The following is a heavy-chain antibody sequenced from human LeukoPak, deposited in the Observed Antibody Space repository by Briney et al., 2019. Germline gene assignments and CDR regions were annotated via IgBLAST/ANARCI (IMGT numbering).Heavy chain of an antibody. D-gene: IGHD6-13*01. CDR1: GYTFTSYG. CDR2: ISAYNGNT. CDR3: ATSSSSWSGGDAFDI. V-gene: IGHV1-18*01. J-gene: IGHJ3*02. Sequence: ASVKVSCKASGYTFTSYGISWVRQAPGQGLEWMGWISAYNGNTNYAQKLQGRVTMTTDTSTSTAYMELRSLRSDDTAVYYCATSSSSWSGGDAFDIWGQGTMVTVSS.